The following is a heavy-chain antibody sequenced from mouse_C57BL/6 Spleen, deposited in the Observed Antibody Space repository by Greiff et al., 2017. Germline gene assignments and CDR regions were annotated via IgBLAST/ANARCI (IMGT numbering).Heavy chain of an antibody. CDR2: INPSNGGT. V-gene: IGHV1-53*01. Sequence: VQLQQPGTELVKPGASVKLSCKASGYTFTSYWMHWVKQRPGQGLEWIGNINPSNGGTNYNEKFKSKATLTVDKSSSTAYMQLSSLTSEDSAVYYCARSGLTGSDWYFDVWGTGTTVTVSS. D-gene: IGHD4-1*01. CDR3: ARSGLTGSDWYFDV. J-gene: IGHJ1*03. CDR1: GYTFTSYW.